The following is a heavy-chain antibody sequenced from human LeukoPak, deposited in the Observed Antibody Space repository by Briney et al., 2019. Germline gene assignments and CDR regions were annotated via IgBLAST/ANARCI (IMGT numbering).Heavy chain of an antibody. CDR1: GGSFSGYY. CDR3: ASGTVVPAAPWGYFDY. J-gene: IGHJ4*02. CDR2: INHSGST. Sequence: KPSETLSLTCAVYGGSFSGYYWSWIRQPPGKGLEWIGEINHSGSTNYNPSLKSRVTISVDTSKNQFSLKLSSVTAADTAVYYCASGTVVPAAPWGYFDYWGQGTLVTVSS. D-gene: IGHD2-2*01. V-gene: IGHV4-34*01.